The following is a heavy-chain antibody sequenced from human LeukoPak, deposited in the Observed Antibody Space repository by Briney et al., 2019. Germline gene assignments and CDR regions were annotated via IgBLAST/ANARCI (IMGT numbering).Heavy chain of an antibody. Sequence: GSLRLSCSASGFTFSSYSRNWVRQAPGKGLEWVSSISSSSSYIYYADSVKGRFTISRDNAKNSLYLQMNSLRAEDTAVYYCARDLIAAAGYYYYGMDVWGQGNTVTVSS. D-gene: IGHD6-13*01. CDR3: ARDLIAAAGYYYYGMDV. J-gene: IGHJ6*02. CDR2: ISSSSSYI. V-gene: IGHV3-21*01. CDR1: GFTFSSYS.